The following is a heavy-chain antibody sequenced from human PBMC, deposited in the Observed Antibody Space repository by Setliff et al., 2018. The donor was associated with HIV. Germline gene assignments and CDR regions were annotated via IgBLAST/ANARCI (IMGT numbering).Heavy chain of an antibody. D-gene: IGHD3-22*01. CDR3: AKGLDYLDSSGYSYFRL. J-gene: IGHJ4*02. CDR1: GFTFSSYG. V-gene: IGHV3-30*18. Sequence: GGSLRLSCAASGFTFSSYGMHWVRQAPGKGLEWVAFISYDGSNKYYGDSVKGRFTISRDNSKNALYLEMNNLRAEDTAIYYCAKGLDYLDSSGYSYFRLWGQGTQVTVSS. CDR2: ISYDGSNK.